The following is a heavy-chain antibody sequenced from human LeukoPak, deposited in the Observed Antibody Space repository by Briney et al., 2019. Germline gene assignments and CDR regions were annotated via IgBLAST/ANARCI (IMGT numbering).Heavy chain of an antibody. D-gene: IGHD3-22*01. V-gene: IGHV4-4*02. J-gene: IGHJ4*02. CDR3: ARRAESYYYDSSGMVGY. CDR1: GGSISSSNW. Sequence: SETLSLTCAVSGGSISSSNWWSWVRPPPGKGLEWIGEIYHSGSTNYNPSLKSRVTISVDKSKNQFSLKLSSVTAADTAVYYCARRAESYYYDSSGMVGYWGQGTLVTVSS. CDR2: IYHSGST.